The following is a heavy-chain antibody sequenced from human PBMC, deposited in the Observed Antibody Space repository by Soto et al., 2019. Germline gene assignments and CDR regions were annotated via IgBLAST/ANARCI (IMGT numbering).Heavy chain of an antibody. D-gene: IGHD1-26*01. J-gene: IGHJ4*02. V-gene: IGHV3-74*01. CDR1: GFTFSSYW. Sequence: EVQLVESGGGLVQPGGSLRLSCAASGFTFSSYWMHWVRQAPGKGLVWVSRINSDGSSTSYADSVKGRFTISRDNAKYTLYLQMNSLRAEDTAVYYCARGGMIVGTYLSFFDYWGQGTLVTVSS. CDR2: INSDGSST. CDR3: ARGGMIVGTYLSFFDY.